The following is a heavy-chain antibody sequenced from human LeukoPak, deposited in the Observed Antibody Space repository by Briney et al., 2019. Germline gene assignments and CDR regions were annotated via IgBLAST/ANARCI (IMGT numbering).Heavy chain of an antibody. CDR1: GGSISSYY. Sequence: SETLSLTCTVSGGSISSYYWSWIRQPPGKGLEWIGHISTSGSTNYNPSLKSRVIISPDTSKNRFSLKLTSATAADTAVYYCARLHSSYYDFWSGYLAFDFWGQGTMVTVSS. CDR2: ISTSGST. J-gene: IGHJ3*01. V-gene: IGHV4-4*09. D-gene: IGHD3-3*01. CDR3: ARLHSSYYDFWSGYLAFDF.